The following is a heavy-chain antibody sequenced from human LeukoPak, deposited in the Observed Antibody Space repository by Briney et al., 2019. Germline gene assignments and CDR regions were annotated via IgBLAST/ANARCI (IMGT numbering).Heavy chain of an antibody. CDR1: GYTFTGYY. D-gene: IGHD4-17*01. CDR2: INPNSGGT. J-gene: IGHJ4*02. CDR3: ARKEWSTVTDY. Sequence: ASVKVSCKASGYTFTGYYMHWVRQAPGQGLEWMGWINPNSGGTNYAQKFQGRVIMTRDTSINTAYMELSRLRYDDTAVYYCARKEWSTVTDYWGQGTLVSVSS. V-gene: IGHV1-2*02.